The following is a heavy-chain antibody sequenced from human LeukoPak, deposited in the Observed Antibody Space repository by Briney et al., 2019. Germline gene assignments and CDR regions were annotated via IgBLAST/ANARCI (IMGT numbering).Heavy chain of an antibody. CDR1: GFTFSAYS. D-gene: IGHD2-15*01. V-gene: IGHV3-48*02. CDR2: IRISSITK. Sequence: GGSLRLSCAASGFTFSAYSMNWVRQAPGKGLEWVSYIRISSITKYYADSVKGRFTISRDNAENSMYLQMNSLRDEDTAVYYCARDWYCSGGSCYSPNYYAMDVWGQGSTVTVSS. CDR3: ARDWYCSGGSCYSPNYYAMDV. J-gene: IGHJ6*02.